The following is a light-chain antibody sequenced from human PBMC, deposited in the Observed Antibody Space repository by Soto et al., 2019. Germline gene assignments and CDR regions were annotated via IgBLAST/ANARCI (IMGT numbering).Light chain of an antibody. V-gene: IGLV2-8*01. J-gene: IGLJ1*01. Sequence: QSALTQPPSASGSPGQSVTISCTGTSCDVGGYNYVSWYQQHPGKAPRLVIYEVTKRPSGVPDRFSGSKSGNTASLTVSGLQAEDEADYYCSSFTGASTIFXTGTKVTVL. CDR1: SCDVGGYNY. CDR3: SSFTGASTI. CDR2: EVT.